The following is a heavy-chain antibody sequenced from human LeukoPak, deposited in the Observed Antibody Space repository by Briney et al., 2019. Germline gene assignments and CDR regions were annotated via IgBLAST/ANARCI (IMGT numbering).Heavy chain of an antibody. Sequence: PGGSLRLSCAASGFTFSSYSMNWVRQAPGKGLEWVSSISSSSSYIYYADSVKGRFTISRDNAKNSLYLQMNSLRAEDTAVYYCARGIPSPQGTYYDILTGYYGLPYDWGQGTLVTVSS. J-gene: IGHJ4*02. CDR1: GFTFSSYS. D-gene: IGHD3-9*01. CDR2: ISSSSSYI. CDR3: ARGIPSPQGTYYDILTGYYGLPYD. V-gene: IGHV3-21*01.